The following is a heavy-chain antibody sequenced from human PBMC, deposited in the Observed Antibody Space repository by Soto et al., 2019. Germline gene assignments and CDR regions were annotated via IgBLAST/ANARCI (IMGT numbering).Heavy chain of an antibody. Sequence: PGGSLRLSCAASGFTFSSYAMSWVRQAPGKGLEWVSAISGSGGSTYYADSVKGRFTISRDNSKNTLYLQMNSLRAEDTAVYYCAKTVPEAFVAVASFDYWGQGTLVTVSS. V-gene: IGHV3-23*01. CDR1: GFTFSSYA. J-gene: IGHJ4*02. CDR2: ISGSGGST. D-gene: IGHD6-19*01. CDR3: AKTVPEAFVAVASFDY.